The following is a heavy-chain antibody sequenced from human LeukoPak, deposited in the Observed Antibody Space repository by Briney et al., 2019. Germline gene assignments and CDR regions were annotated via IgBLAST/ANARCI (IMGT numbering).Heavy chain of an antibody. D-gene: IGHD4-17*01. CDR2: IYYSGST. V-gene: IGHV4-59*08. J-gene: IGHJ3*02. CDR1: GGSFSGYY. CDR3: ARLLRPIDAFNI. Sequence: MPSETLSLTCAVYGGSFSGYYWSWTRRPPGKGLEWIGYIYYSGSTNYNLSLKSRVTISVDTSKNQFSLKLSSVTAADTAVYYCARLLRPIDAFNIWGQGTMVTVSS.